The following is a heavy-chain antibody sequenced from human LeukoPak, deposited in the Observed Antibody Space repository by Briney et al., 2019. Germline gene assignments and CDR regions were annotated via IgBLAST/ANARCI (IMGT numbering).Heavy chain of an antibody. D-gene: IGHD1-26*01. CDR3: ARLVGATTRAFDI. Sequence: SETLSLTCTVSGGSISSYYWSWIRQPPGKGLEGIGYIYYSGSTNYNPSLKSRVTISVDTSKNQFSLKLSSVTAADTAVYYCARLVGATTRAFDIWGQGTMVTVSS. CDR2: IYYSGST. CDR1: GGSISSYY. J-gene: IGHJ3*02. V-gene: IGHV4-59*08.